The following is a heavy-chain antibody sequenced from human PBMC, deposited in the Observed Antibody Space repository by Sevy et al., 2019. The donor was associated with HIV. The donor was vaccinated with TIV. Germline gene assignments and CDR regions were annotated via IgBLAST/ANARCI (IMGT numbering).Heavy chain of an antibody. J-gene: IGHJ6*02. CDR3: ARSFLSDIAVAGDYYYYGMDV. CDR1: GGTFSSYA. CDR2: IIPIFGTA. V-gene: IGHV1-69*13. D-gene: IGHD6-19*01. Sequence: ASVKVSCKASGGTFSSYAISWVRQAPGQGLEWMGGIIPIFGTANYAQKFQGRVTIIADESTSTAYMELSSLRSEDTAVYYCARSFLSDIAVAGDYYYYGMDVWGQGTTVTVSS.